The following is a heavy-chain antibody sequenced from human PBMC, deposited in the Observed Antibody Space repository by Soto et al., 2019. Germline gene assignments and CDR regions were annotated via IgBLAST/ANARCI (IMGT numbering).Heavy chain of an antibody. D-gene: IGHD2-21*01. CDR1: GGSISTYY. Sequence: SETLSLTCTVSGGSISTYYWSWIRQPPGKGLEWIGYIYYSGSTNYNPSLKSRVTISLDTSKIHFSLKLSSVTAADTAFYYCARGGIAWFDLWGQGSLVTLSS. CDR3: ARGGIAWFDL. V-gene: IGHV4-59*01. J-gene: IGHJ5*02. CDR2: IYYSGST.